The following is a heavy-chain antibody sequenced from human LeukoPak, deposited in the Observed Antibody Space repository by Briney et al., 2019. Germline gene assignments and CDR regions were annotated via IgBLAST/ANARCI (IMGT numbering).Heavy chain of an antibody. CDR3: AKEAYCGGDCYPYNY. V-gene: IGHV1-8*01. J-gene: IGHJ4*02. D-gene: IGHD2-21*02. CDR1: GYTFTSYD. Sequence: VASVKVSCKASGYTFTSYDINWVRQATGQGLEWMGWMNPNSGNTGYAQKFQGRVTMTRNTSISTAYMELSSLRAEDTAVYYCAKEAYCGGDCYPYNYWGQGTLVTVSS. CDR2: MNPNSGNT.